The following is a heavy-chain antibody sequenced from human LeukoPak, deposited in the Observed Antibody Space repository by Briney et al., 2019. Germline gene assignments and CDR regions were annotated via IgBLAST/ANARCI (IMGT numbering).Heavy chain of an antibody. D-gene: IGHD1-14*01. CDR1: GFTFDDYA. Sequence: GGSLRLPCAASGFTFDDYAMHWVRQAPGKGLEWVSGISWNSGSIGYADSVKGRFTISRDNAKNSLYLQMNSLRAEDTAVYYCARDSVFGRDPFDYWGQGTLVTVSS. CDR3: ARDSVFGRDPFDY. V-gene: IGHV3-9*01. CDR2: ISWNSGSI. J-gene: IGHJ4*02.